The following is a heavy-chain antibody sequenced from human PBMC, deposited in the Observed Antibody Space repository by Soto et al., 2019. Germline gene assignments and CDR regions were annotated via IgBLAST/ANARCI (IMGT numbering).Heavy chain of an antibody. V-gene: IGHV1-69*13. J-gene: IGHJ5*02. Sequence: SVKVSCKASGGTFSSYAISWVRQAPGQGLEWMGGIIPIFGTANYAQKFQGRVTITADESTSTAYMELSSLRSEDTAVYYCASESSGYSSARGWFDPWGQGTLVTVSS. CDR1: GGTFSSYA. CDR2: IIPIFGTA. CDR3: ASESSGYSSARGWFDP. D-gene: IGHD6-19*01.